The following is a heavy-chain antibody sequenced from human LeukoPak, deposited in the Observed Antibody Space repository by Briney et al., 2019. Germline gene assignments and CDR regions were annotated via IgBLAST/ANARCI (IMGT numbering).Heavy chain of an antibody. Sequence: GGSLRLSCAASGFTFSSYSMNWVRRAPGKGLEWVSSISYSSNYIYYIDSVKGRFTISRDNAKNSLYLQMNSLRAEDTAVYYCAKDAMAAVGTVYMDVWGKGTTVTISS. J-gene: IGHJ6*03. CDR2: ISYSSNYI. D-gene: IGHD6-13*01. CDR1: GFTFSSYS. V-gene: IGHV3-21*01. CDR3: AKDAMAAVGTVYMDV.